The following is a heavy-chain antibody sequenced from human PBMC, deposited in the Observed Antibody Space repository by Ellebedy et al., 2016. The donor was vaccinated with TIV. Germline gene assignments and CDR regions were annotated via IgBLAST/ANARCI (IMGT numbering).Heavy chain of an antibody. CDR1: GFTFGDYV. CDR2: IRSRPYGGTT. V-gene: IGHV3-49*03. Sequence: GESLKISXSGSGFTFGDYVVFWFRQAPGKGLEWVGFIRSRPYGGTTEYAASVKGRFSISRDDSKSIAYLQMNSLKTEDTAVYYCAKGNSSLGDVWGQGTTVTVSS. CDR3: AKGNSSLGDV. D-gene: IGHD1-1*01. J-gene: IGHJ6*02.